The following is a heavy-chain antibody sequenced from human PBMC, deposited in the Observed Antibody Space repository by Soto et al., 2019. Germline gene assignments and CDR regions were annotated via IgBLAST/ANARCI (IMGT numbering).Heavy chain of an antibody. CDR2: IYYNGGT. J-gene: IGHJ2*01. Sequence: QVQLQESGPGLVKPSETLSLTCTVSGGSISTYYWSWIRQPPGKGLEWIGYIYYNGGTNYNPSLKSGVPWSIDTSKNQFSLQLASVTAADTAVYYCGRVGSGNFDLWGRGTLVTVSS. V-gene: IGHV4-59*01. D-gene: IGHD3-10*01. CDR3: GRVGSGNFDL. CDR1: GGSISTYY.